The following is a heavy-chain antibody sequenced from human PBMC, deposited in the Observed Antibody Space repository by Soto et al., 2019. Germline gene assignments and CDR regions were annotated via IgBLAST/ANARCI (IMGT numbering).Heavy chain of an antibody. CDR2: IYHSGST. CDR3: GRARYYYGSGSYLLDY. J-gene: IGHJ4*02. CDR1: GGSISSSNW. V-gene: IGHV4-4*02. D-gene: IGHD3-10*01. Sequence: SEPLSLTGAVSGGSISSSNWWSWVRQPPGKGLEWMGEIYHSGSTNYNPSLKSRVTISVDKSKNQFSLKLSSVTAADTAVYYCGRARYYYGSGSYLLDYWGQGTLVTVSS.